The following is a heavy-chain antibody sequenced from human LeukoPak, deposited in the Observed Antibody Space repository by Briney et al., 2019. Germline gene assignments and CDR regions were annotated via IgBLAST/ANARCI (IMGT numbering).Heavy chain of an antibody. D-gene: IGHD3-22*01. V-gene: IGHV4-39*01. CDR3: ARPDYYDSSGFKDN. CDR2: IYYSGST. J-gene: IGHJ4*02. Sequence: SETLSLTCTVSGGSISSSSYYWGWIRQPPGKGLEWIGSIYYSGSTYYNPSLKSRVTISVDTSKNQFSLKLSSATAADTAVYYCARPDYYDSSGFKDNWGQGTLVTVSS. CDR1: GGSISSSSYY.